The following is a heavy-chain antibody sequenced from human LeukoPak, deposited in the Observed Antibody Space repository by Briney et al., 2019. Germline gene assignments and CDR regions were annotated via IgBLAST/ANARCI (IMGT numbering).Heavy chain of an antibody. CDR2: IKQDGSEK. CDR1: GFTFSSYW. Sequence: GGSLRLSCAASGFTFSSYWMSWVRQAPGKGLEWVANIKQDGSEKYYVDSVKGRFTISRDNAKNSLYLQMNSLRAEDTAVYYCAREDPGYDFWSGPRSSPLGYWGQGTLVTVSS. CDR3: AREDPGYDFWSGPRSSPLGY. V-gene: IGHV3-7*01. J-gene: IGHJ4*02. D-gene: IGHD3-3*01.